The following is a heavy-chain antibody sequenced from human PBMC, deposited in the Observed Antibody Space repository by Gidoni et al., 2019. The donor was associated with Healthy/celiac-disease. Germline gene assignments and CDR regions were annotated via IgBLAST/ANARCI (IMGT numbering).Heavy chain of an antibody. J-gene: IGHJ6*02. Sequence: QLQLQESGPGLVKPSETLSLTCTVSGGSISSSSYYWGWIRQPPGKGLEWIGSIYYSGSTYYNPSLKSRVTISVDTSKNQFSLKLSSVTAADTAVYYCAREAMVRGVSHYYYGMDVWGQGTTVTVSS. CDR3: AREAMVRGVSHYYYGMDV. CDR1: GGSISSSSYY. V-gene: IGHV4-39*07. D-gene: IGHD3-10*01. CDR2: IYYSGST.